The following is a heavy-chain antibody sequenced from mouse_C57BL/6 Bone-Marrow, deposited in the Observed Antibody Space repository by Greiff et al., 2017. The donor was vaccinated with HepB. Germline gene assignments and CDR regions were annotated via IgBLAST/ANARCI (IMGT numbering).Heavy chain of an antibody. CDR3: AREPYSNGWYFDV. CDR2: ISNLAYSI. V-gene: IGHV5-15*01. Sequence: EVKLVESGGGLVQPGGSLKLSCAASGFTFSDYGMAWVRQAPRKGPEWVAFISNLAYSIYYADTVTGRFTISRENAKNTLYLEMSSLRSEDTAMYYCAREPYSNGWYFDVWGTGTTVTVSS. CDR1: GFTFSDYG. D-gene: IGHD2-5*01. J-gene: IGHJ1*03.